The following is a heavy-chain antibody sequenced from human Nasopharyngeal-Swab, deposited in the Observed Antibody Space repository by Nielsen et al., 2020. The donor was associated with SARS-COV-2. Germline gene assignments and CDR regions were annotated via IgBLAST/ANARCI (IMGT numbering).Heavy chain of an antibody. V-gene: IGHV3-48*02. CDR3: ARDRWRLRFGELLGRYYYGMDV. J-gene: IGHJ6*02. D-gene: IGHD3-10*01. CDR2: ISSTSSTI. Sequence: ACQAAGKGLEWVSYISSTSSTIYSADSVKGRFTISRDNAKNSLYLQMNSLRDEDTAVYYCARDRWRLRFGELLGRYYYGMDVWGQGTTVTVSS.